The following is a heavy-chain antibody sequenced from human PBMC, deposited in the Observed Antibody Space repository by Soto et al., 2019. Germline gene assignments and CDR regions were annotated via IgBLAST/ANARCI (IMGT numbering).Heavy chain of an antibody. Sequence: QVQLQESGPGLVKPSETLSLTCTVSGAPITTTKWWAWVRLPPGKGLEWIGELSRGDERSSNPSLEGRFTMSLDKSTNHFSLKLTSVTAADTAIYYFATQTISYTWGVWGRGTSVTVSS. V-gene: IGHV4-4*02. CDR2: LSRGDER. CDR1: GAPITTTKW. CDR3: ATQTISYTWGV. J-gene: IGHJ6*02. D-gene: IGHD3-16*01.